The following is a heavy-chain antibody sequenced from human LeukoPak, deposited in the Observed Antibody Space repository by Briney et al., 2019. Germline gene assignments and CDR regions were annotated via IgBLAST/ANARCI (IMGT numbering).Heavy chain of an antibody. CDR2: IYYSGST. D-gene: IGHD6-13*01. Sequence: PSETLSLTCTVSVGFISSYYWSWIRQPPGKGLEWIGYIYYSGSTNYNPSLKSRVTISVDTSKNQFSLKLSSVTAADTAVYYCARRYVSAAGLYYYYYMDVWGKGTTVTVSS. V-gene: IGHV4-59*08. CDR3: ARRYVSAAGLYYYYYMDV. J-gene: IGHJ6*03. CDR1: VGFISSYY.